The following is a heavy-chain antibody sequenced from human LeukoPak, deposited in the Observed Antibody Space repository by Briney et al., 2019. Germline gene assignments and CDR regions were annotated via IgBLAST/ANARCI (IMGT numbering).Heavy chain of an antibody. V-gene: IGHV3-23*01. J-gene: IGHJ4*02. Sequence: GGSLRLSCAAPGFPFSSYAMSWVRQAPGKGVGWVSAISGSGGSTYYADSVKGRFTISRDNSKNTLYLQMNSLRAEDTAVYYCAKEFSGWYLHLGYWGQGTLVTVSS. CDR2: ISGSGGST. D-gene: IGHD6-19*01. CDR3: AKEFSGWYLHLGY. CDR1: GFPFSSYA.